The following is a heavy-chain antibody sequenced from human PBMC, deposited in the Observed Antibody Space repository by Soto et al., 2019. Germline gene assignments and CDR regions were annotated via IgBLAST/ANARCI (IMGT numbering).Heavy chain of an antibody. Sequence: EVQLLESGGGLVEPGGSRRLSCAASGFTFSSYTMSWVRQAPGKGLEWVSTISGSGSSTYSADSVKGRFTISRDNSMNTLYLQMNSLRVEDTAIYYCAKAWGIDYWGQGTLVTVSS. CDR3: AKAWGIDY. V-gene: IGHV3-23*01. J-gene: IGHJ4*02. D-gene: IGHD7-27*01. CDR1: GFTFSSYT. CDR2: ISGSGSST.